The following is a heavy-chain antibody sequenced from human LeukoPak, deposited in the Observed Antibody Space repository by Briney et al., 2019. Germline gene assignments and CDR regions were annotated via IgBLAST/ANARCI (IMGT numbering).Heavy chain of an antibody. CDR3: ARGGYYYDSSGYSHLPDY. CDR2: IIPIFGTA. D-gene: IGHD3-22*01. J-gene: IGHJ4*02. Sequence: SVKVSCKASGGTFSSYAISWVRQAPGQGLEWMGGIIPIFGTANYAQKFQGRVTITADESTSTAYMELSSLRSEDTAVYYCARGGYYYDSSGYSHLPDYWGQGTLVAVSA. CDR1: GGTFSSYA. V-gene: IGHV1-69*13.